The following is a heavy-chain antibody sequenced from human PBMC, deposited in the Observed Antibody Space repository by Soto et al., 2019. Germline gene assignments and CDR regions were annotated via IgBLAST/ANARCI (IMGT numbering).Heavy chain of an antibody. CDR1: GFTVSSNY. CDR3: ASLRGSWYQYYFDY. D-gene: IGHD6-13*01. V-gene: IGHV3-53*04. Sequence: PGGSLRLSCAASGFTVSSNYMSWVRQAPGKGLEWVSVIYSGGSTYYADSVKGRFTISRHNSKNTLYLQMNSLRAEDTAVYYCASLRGSWYQYYFDYWGQGTLVTVSS. J-gene: IGHJ4*02. CDR2: IYSGGST.